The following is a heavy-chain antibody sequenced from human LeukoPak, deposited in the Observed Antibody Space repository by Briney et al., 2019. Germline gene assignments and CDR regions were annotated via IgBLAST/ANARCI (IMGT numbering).Heavy chain of an antibody. D-gene: IGHD5-24*01. J-gene: IGHJ4*02. Sequence: ASVKVSCKASGGTFSSYAISWVRQAPGQGPEWMGGIIPIFGTANYAQKFQGRVTITADESTSTAYMELSSLRSEDTAVYYCARDSLLFGYNFPSFDYWGQGTLVTVSS. CDR1: GGTFSSYA. CDR2: IIPIFGTA. V-gene: IGHV1-69*13. CDR3: ARDSLLFGYNFPSFDY.